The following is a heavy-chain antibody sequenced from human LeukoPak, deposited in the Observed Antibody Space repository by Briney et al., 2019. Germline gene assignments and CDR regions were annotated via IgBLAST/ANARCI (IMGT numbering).Heavy chain of an antibody. D-gene: IGHD2-21*01. CDR1: GYTFTSYD. CDR2: MNPNSGNT. Sequence: GASVKVSCKASGYTFTSYDINWVRQATGQGLEWMGWMNPNSGNTGYAQKFQGRVTMTRNTSISTAYMELSSLRSEDTAVYYCARGITVVNWFGPWGQGTLVTVSS. J-gene: IGHJ5*02. V-gene: IGHV1-8*01. CDR3: ARGITVVNWFGP.